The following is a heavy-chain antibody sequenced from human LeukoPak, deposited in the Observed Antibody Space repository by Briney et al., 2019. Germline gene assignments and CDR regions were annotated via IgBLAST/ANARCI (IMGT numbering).Heavy chain of an antibody. Sequence: GGSLRLSCAASGFSLSTFWMHWVRQAPGKGLVWVSRIDYDRSTTTYADSVKGRFTISRDNSKNTLYLQMNSLRAEDTAVYYCAKGRRFGVDAFDIWGQGTMVTVSS. CDR2: IDYDRSTT. CDR3: AKGRRFGVDAFDI. CDR1: GFSLSTFW. J-gene: IGHJ3*02. V-gene: IGHV3-74*01. D-gene: IGHD3-10*01.